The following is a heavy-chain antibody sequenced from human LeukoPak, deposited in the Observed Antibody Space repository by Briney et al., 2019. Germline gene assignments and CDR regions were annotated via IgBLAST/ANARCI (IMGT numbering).Heavy chain of an antibody. D-gene: IGHD3-9*01. CDR3: AKVSSGYGNFDWSLASSLDY. V-gene: IGHV3-23*01. CDR2: ISGSGGST. CDR1: GFTFSSYA. J-gene: IGHJ4*02. Sequence: PGGSLRLSCAASGFTFSSYAMSWVRQAPGKGLEWVSAISGSGGSTYYADSVKGRFTISRDNSKNTLYLQMNSLRAEDTAVYYCAKVSSGYGNFDWSLASSLDYWGQGTLVTVSS.